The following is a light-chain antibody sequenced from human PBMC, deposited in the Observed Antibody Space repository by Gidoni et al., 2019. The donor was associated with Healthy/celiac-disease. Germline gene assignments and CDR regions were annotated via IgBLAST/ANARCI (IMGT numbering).Light chain of an antibody. CDR3: QQYNSYPYT. V-gene: IGKV1-5*01. Sequence: DIQMTQSPSTLSASVGDRVTITCRASQSISSWLAWYQQKPGKAPKLLIYDASSLESGVPSRFSDSGSGTEFTLTISSLQPDDFATDYCQQYNSYPYTFGQGTKLEIK. J-gene: IGKJ2*01. CDR1: QSISSW. CDR2: DAS.